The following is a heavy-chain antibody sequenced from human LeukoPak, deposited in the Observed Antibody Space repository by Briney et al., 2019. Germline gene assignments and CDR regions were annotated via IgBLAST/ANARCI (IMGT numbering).Heavy chain of an antibody. CDR2: IIPIFGTA. J-gene: IGHJ4*02. V-gene: IGHV1-69*05. CDR1: GGTFSSYA. Sequence: GASVKVSCKASGGTFSSYAISWVRQAPGQGLEWMGRIIPIFGTANYAQKFQGRVTITTDESTSTAYMELSSLRSEDTAVYYCASIAAADDVQGYWGQGTLVTVSS. CDR3: ASIAAADDVQGY. D-gene: IGHD6-13*01.